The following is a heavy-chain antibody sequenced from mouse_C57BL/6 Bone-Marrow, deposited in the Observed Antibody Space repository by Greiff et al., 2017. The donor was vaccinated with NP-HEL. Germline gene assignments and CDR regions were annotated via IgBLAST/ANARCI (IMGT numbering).Heavy chain of an antibody. V-gene: IGHV1-55*01. D-gene: IGHD2-3*01. CDR3: AREIYDGYYCAMDY. Sequence: VQLQQSGAELVKPGASVKMSCKASGYTFTSYWITWVKQRPGQGLEWIGDIYPGSGSTNYNEKFKSKATLTVDTSSSTAYMQLSSLTSEDSAVYYCAREIYDGYYCAMDYWGQGTSVTVSS. J-gene: IGHJ4*01. CDR1: GYTFTSYW. CDR2: IYPGSGST.